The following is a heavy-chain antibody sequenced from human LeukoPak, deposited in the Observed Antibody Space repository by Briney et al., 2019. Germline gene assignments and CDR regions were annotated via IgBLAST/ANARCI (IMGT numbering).Heavy chain of an antibody. CDR3: AKDISTMVRGGDFDY. V-gene: IGHV3-9*01. CDR2: ISWNSGSI. CDR1: GFTFDDYA. D-gene: IGHD3-10*01. Sequence: PGGSLRLSCAASGFTFDDYAMHWVRQAPGKGLEWVSGISWNSGSIGYADSVKGRFTISRDNAKNSLYLQMNSLRAEDTALYYCAKDISTMVRGGDFDYWGQGTLVTVSS. J-gene: IGHJ4*02.